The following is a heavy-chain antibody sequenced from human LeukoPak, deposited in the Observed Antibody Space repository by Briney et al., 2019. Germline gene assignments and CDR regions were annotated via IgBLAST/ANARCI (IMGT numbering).Heavy chain of an antibody. J-gene: IGHJ4*02. V-gene: IGHV4-34*01. D-gene: IGHD6-19*01. CDR2: INHSGST. Sequence: SETLSLTCAVYGGSFSGYYWSWIRQPPGKGLEWIGEINHSGSTNYNPSLKSRVTISVDTSKNQFSLKLSSVTAADTAVYYGARESFSSGWYLPRPYYFDYWGQGTLVTVSS. CDR1: GGSFSGYY. CDR3: ARESFSSGWYLPRPYYFDY.